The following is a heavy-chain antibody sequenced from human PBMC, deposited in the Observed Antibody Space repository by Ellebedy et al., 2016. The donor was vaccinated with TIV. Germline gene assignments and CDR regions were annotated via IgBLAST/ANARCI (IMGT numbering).Heavy chain of an antibody. CDR1: NYSISSGSY. D-gene: IGHD3-16*01. J-gene: IGHJ3*02. V-gene: IGHV4-38-2*02. CDR3: ARIAYDYVWGTLDTSDI. CDR2: IYHIGST. Sequence: SETLSLTCTVSNYSISSGSYWGWIRQPPGKGLEWIGSIYHIGSTYYNPSLKSRVTISVDTSKNQLSLRLSSVTAADTAMHYCARIAYDYVWGTLDTSDIWGQGTMVTVSS.